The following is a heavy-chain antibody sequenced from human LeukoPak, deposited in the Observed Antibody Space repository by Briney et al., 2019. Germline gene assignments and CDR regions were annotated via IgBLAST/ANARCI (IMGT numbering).Heavy chain of an antibody. V-gene: IGHV3-49*04. D-gene: IGHD7-27*01. CDR2: IRSKAYGGTT. CDR1: GFTFGDYA. J-gene: IGHJ5*02. CDR3: TRVSSNWGRGNWFDP. Sequence: GGSLRPSCTASGFTFGDYAMSWVRQAPGKGLEWVGFIRSKAYGGTTEYAASVKGRFTISRDDSKSIAYLQMNSLKTEDTAVYYCTRVSSNWGRGNWFDPWGQGTLVTVSS.